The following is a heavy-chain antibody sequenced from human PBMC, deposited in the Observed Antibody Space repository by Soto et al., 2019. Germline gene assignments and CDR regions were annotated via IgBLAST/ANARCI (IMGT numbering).Heavy chain of an antibody. J-gene: IGHJ4*02. CDR1: GGSISSYY. Sequence: SETLSLTCTVSGGSISSYYWSWIRQPAGKGLEWIGRIYTSGSTNYNPSLKSRVTMSVDTSKNQFSPKLSSVTAADTAVYYCARAGHYYGSGSQPHDYWGQGTLVTVSS. CDR2: IYTSGST. V-gene: IGHV4-4*07. D-gene: IGHD3-10*01. CDR3: ARAGHYYGSGSQPHDY.